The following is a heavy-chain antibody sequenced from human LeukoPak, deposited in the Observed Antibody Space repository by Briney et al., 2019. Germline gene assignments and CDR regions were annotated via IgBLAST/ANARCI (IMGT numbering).Heavy chain of an antibody. CDR2: IYPGDSDT. Sequence: GESLKISCKGSGYSFTSYWIAWVRQMPGKGLELMGIIYPGDSDTRYSPSFQVQVTISADKSISTAYLQWSSLKASDTAMYYCATHSGSYFYYFDNWGQGTLVTVSS. D-gene: IGHD1-26*01. CDR1: GYSFTSYW. V-gene: IGHV5-51*01. J-gene: IGHJ4*02. CDR3: ATHSGSYFYYFDN.